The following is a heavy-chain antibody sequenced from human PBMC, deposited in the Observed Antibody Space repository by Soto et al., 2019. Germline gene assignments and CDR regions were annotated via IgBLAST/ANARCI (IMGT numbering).Heavy chain of an antibody. CDR2: IYSGGST. CDR3: ARDLGGDYRTNYFDY. J-gene: IGHJ4*02. Sequence: GGSLRLSCAASGFTVSSNYMSWVRQAPGKGLEWVSVIYSGGSTYYADSVKGRFTISRDNSKNTLYLQMSSLRAEDTAVYYCARDLGGDYRTNYFDYWGQGTLVTVSS. CDR1: GFTVSSNY. D-gene: IGHD4-17*01. V-gene: IGHV3-53*01.